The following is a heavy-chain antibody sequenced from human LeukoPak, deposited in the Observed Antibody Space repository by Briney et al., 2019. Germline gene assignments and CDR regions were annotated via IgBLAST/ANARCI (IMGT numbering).Heavy chain of an antibody. Sequence: GGSLRLSCAASGFTFSSYGMHWVRQAPGKGLEWVAVISYDGSNKYYADSVKGRFTISRDNSKNTLYLQMNSLRAEDTAVDYCAKEPSYFDYWGQGTLVTVSS. CDR2: ISYDGSNK. J-gene: IGHJ4*02. CDR3: AKEPSYFDY. V-gene: IGHV3-30*18. CDR1: GFTFSSYG.